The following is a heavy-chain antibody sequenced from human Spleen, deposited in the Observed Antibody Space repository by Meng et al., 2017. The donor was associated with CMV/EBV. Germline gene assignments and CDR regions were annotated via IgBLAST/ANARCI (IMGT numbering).Heavy chain of an antibody. CDR2: IYYSGST. D-gene: IGHD3-16*01. V-gene: IGHV4-59*01. J-gene: IGHJ4*02. CDR1: GGSISSYY. CDR3: ARGEGGGVFDY. Sequence: SETLSLTCTVSGGSISSYYWSWIRQPPGKGLEWIGYIYYSGSTNYNPSLKSRVTISVDTSKNQFSRKLSSVTAADTAVYYCARGEGGGVFDYWGQGTLVTVSS.